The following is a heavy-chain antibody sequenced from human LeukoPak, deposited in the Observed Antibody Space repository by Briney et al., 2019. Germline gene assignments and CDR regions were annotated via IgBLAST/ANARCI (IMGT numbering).Heavy chain of an antibody. CDR2: IYYSGST. CDR1: GGSISSSSYY. CDR3: ARTLPYYNFWSGYLAFDY. V-gene: IGHV4-39*01. J-gene: IGHJ4*02. Sequence: KASETLSLTCTVSGGSISSSSYYWGWLRQPPGKGLEWIGSIYYSGSTYYNPSLKSRVTISVDTSKNQFSLKLSSVTAADTGVYYCARTLPYYNFWSGYLAFDYWGQGTLVTVSS. D-gene: IGHD3-3*01.